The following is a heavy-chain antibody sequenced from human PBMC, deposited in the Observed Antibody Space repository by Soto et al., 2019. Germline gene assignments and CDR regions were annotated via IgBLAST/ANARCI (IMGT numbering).Heavy chain of an antibody. CDR1: GFTFSNYG. CDR3: TRVSRTWEDDY. Sequence: EVQLVESGGGLAQPGGSLSLSLAASGFTFSNYGVPWVRQAPGKGLEWISYISSGRDTIYYADSVKGRFTISRDDAKETLFLQMNSLRDEDTAVYYCTRVSRTWEDDYWGRGTLVTVSS. V-gene: IGHV3-48*02. J-gene: IGHJ4*02. D-gene: IGHD1-26*01. CDR2: ISSGRDTI.